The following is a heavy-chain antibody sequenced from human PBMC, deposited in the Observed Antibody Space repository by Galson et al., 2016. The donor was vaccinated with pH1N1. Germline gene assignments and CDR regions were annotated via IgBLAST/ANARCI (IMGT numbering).Heavy chain of an antibody. CDR1: GFTFSDYY. CDR2: VSSTSTYT. Sequence: SLRLSCAASGFTFSDYYMSWIRQAPGKGLEWISYVSSTSTYTKYADSVEGRFTISRDNAKNSLYLQMSSLRAEDTAVYYRARDESSDFWSGLYGTDVWGLRTTVTVSS. J-gene: IGHJ6*02. CDR3: ARDESSDFWSGLYGTDV. V-gene: IGHV3-11*06. D-gene: IGHD3-3*01.